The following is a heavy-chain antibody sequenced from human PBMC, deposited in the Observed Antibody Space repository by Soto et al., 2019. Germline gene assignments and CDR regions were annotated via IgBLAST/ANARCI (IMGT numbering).Heavy chain of an antibody. D-gene: IGHD3-22*01. CDR2: LSGGGDNT. Sequence: ELQLLESGGGLVQPGESRRLSCAAPGFTFSNYAVTWVRQAPGKGLEWVSALSGGGDNTYYADSVKGRFTISRDNSKNSLYLQMNSLRAEDTAVYYCAKGSFDSSGYPYFGYWGRGILVTVSS. CDR1: GFTFSNYA. V-gene: IGHV3-23*01. CDR3: AKGSFDSSGYPYFGY. J-gene: IGHJ4*02.